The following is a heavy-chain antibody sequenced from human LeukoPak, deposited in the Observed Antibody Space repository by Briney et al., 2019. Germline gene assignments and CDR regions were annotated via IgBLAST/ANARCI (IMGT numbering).Heavy chain of an antibody. D-gene: IGHD3-9*01. CDR1: GFTFSSYW. CDR2: IKQDGSEK. Sequence: PGGSLRLSCAASGFTFSSYWMSWGRQAPGKGLEWVANIKQDGSEKYYVDSVKGRFPISRDNAKNSLYLQMNSLRAEDTAVYYCARDIRADYDILSGPFDYWGQGTLVTVSS. J-gene: IGHJ4*02. CDR3: ARDIRADYDILSGPFDY. V-gene: IGHV3-7*01.